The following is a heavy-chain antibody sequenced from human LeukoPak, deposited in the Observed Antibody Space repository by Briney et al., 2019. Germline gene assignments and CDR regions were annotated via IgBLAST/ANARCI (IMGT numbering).Heavy chain of an antibody. CDR2: IYYSGST. D-gene: IGHD3-3*01. CDR1: GGSISSYY. CDR3: ARGHYDFWSGYRPDAFDI. Sequence: PSETLSLTCTVSGGSISSYYWSWIRQPPGKGLEWIGYIYYSGSTNYNPSLKSRVTISVDTSKNQFSLKLSSVTAADTAVYYCARGHYDFWSGYRPDAFDIWGQGTMVTVSS. V-gene: IGHV4-59*01. J-gene: IGHJ3*02.